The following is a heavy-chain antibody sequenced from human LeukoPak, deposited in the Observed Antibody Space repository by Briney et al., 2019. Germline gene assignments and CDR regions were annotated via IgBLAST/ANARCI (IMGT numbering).Heavy chain of an antibody. V-gene: IGHV1-18*01. J-gene: IGHJ5*02. Sequence: RWASVKVSCKASGYTFTSYAISWVRQAPGQGLEWMGWISAYNGNTNYAQKFQGRVTMTKDTSTSTAYMELRSLRSDNTAVYYCARDYNFREKYNWSDPWGQGTLVTVSS. CDR2: ISAYNGNT. D-gene: IGHD1-20*01. CDR3: ARDYNFREKYNWSDP. CDR1: GYTFTSYA.